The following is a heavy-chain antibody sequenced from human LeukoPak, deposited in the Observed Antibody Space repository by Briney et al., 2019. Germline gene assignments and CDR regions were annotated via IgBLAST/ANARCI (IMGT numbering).Heavy chain of an antibody. CDR3: ARRGIYYGSGSYYKPSTPFDY. CDR1: GGSISSGAYF. CDR2: IYYSGTT. Sequence: PSETLSLTCTVSGGSISSGAYFWSWIRQHPGKGLEWIGFIYYSGTTYYNPSLKSRLTLSKDTSKNQFSLKLSSVTAADTAVYYCARRGIYYGSGSYYKPSTPFDYWGQGTLVTVSS. J-gene: IGHJ4*02. V-gene: IGHV4-30-4*08. D-gene: IGHD3-10*01.